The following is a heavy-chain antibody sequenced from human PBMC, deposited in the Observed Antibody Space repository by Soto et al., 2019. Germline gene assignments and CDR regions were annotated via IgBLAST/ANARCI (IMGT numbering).Heavy chain of an antibody. CDR2: INPNSGGT. D-gene: IGHD2-15*01. J-gene: IGHJ6*02. CDR1: GYTFTGYY. V-gene: IGHV1-2*02. Sequence: ASVKVSCKASGYTFTGYYVHWVRQAPGQGLEWMGWINPNSGGTIYPQKFQGRVTMTRDTSISTAYMELSSLRFDDTAMYYCARAVGAGLAATRYYYYGMDVWGQGTTVTVSS. CDR3: ARAVGAGLAATRYYYYGMDV.